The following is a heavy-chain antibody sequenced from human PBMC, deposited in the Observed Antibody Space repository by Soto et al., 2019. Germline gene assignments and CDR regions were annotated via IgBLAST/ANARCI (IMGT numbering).Heavy chain of an antibody. V-gene: IGHV3-30-3*01. CDR3: ARGRYNLD. CDR1: GFTFSSYA. CDR2: ISYDGSNK. J-gene: IGHJ4*02. D-gene: IGHD1-20*01. Sequence: ESGGGVVQPGRSLRLSCAASGFTFSSYAMHWVRQAPGKGLEWVAVISYDGSNKYYADSVKGRFTISRDNSKNTLYLQMNSLRAEDTAVYYCARGRYNLDWGQGTLVTVSS.